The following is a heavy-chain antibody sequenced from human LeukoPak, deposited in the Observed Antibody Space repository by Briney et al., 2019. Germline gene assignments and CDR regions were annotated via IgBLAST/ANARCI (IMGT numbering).Heavy chain of an antibody. V-gene: IGHV3-21*01. CDR3: ARESYVWGSYRPLDY. CDR2: ISSSSSYI. D-gene: IGHD3-16*02. Sequence: GGSLRLSCAASGFTFSSYSMNWVRQAPGKGLEWVSSISSSSSYIYYADSVKGRFTISRDNAKNSLYLQMNSLRAEDTAEYYCARESYVWGSYRPLDYWGQGTLVTVSS. CDR1: GFTFSSYS. J-gene: IGHJ4*02.